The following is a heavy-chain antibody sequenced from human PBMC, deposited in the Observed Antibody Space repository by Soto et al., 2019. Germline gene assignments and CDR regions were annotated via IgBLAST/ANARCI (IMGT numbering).Heavy chain of an antibody. CDR1: GGSISSSSYY. V-gene: IGHV4-39*01. Sequence: PSETLSLTCTVSGGSISSSSYYWGWIRQPPGKGLEWIGSIYYSGSTYYNPSLKSRVTISVDTSKNQFSLKLSSVTAADTAVYYCARHRGGYNWNPGLVDDWGQGTLVTVSS. CDR2: IYYSGST. CDR3: ARHRGGYNWNPGLVDD. D-gene: IGHD1-20*01. J-gene: IGHJ4*02.